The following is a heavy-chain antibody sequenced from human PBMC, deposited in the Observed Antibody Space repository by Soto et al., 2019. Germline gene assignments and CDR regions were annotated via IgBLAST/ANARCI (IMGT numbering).Heavy chain of an antibody. CDR1: GLAVSSKY. Sequence: EVQLVESGGGLIQPGGSLRLSCAASGLAVSSKYMTWVRQAPGKGLEWVSGIYGGVTTYYADSVTGRFTISRDTSKKTWYLQMNSLRAEDAAVYYCVQTTGWPGFDFWGQGTLVTVSS. CDR3: VQTTGWPGFDF. J-gene: IGHJ4*02. CDR2: IYGGVTT. V-gene: IGHV3-53*01. D-gene: IGHD6-19*01.